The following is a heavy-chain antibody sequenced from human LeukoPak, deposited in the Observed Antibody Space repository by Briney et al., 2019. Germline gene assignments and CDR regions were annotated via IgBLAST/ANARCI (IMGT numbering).Heavy chain of an antibody. D-gene: IGHD2-8*02. CDR2: IYSGGST. Sequence: GGSLRLSCAASGFIVSSNYMSWVRQAPGKGLEWVSVIYSGGSTYYADSVKGRFTISRDNSKNTLYLQMNSLRAEDTAVYYCARDIGPGYSSGFNWGQGTLVTVSS. CDR1: GFIVSSNY. CDR3: ARDIGPGYSSGFN. V-gene: IGHV3-53*01. J-gene: IGHJ4*02.